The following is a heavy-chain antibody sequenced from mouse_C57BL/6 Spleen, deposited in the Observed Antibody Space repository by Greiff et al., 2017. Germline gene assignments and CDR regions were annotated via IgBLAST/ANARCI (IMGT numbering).Heavy chain of an antibody. D-gene: IGHD1-1*01. CDR2: INPYNGGT. CDR1: GYTFTDYY. CDR3: ARYYGSSPYAMDY. V-gene: IGHV1-19*01. Sequence: VQLKESGPVLVKPGASVKMSCKASGYTFTDYYMNWVKQSHGKSLEWIGVINPYNGGTSYNQKFKGKATLTVDKSSSTAYMELNSLTSEDSAVYYCARYYGSSPYAMDYWGQGTSVTVSS. J-gene: IGHJ4*01.